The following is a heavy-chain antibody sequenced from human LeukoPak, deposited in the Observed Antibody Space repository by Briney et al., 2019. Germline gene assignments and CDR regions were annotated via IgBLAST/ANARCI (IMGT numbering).Heavy chain of an antibody. V-gene: IGHV1-2*02. Sequence: GASVTVSCTASGYTFTGYYMHWVRQAPGQGLEWMGWINHNSGGTNHAQKFQGRVTMTRDTSISTAYMEVSRLRSDDTAVFYCARDLAMYSPDLDYWGQGTLVTVSS. J-gene: IGHJ4*02. D-gene: IGHD1-26*01. CDR1: GYTFTGYY. CDR3: ARDLAMYSPDLDY. CDR2: INHNSGGT.